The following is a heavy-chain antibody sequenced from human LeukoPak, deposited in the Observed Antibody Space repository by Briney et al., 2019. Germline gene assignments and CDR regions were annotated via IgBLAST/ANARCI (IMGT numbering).Heavy chain of an antibody. CDR3: ARVVVDTAMGPRYYYYMDV. J-gene: IGHJ6*03. D-gene: IGHD5-18*01. CDR2: IYTSGST. V-gene: IGHV4-61*02. CDR1: GGSISSGSYY. Sequence: SETLSLTCTVSGGSISSGSYYWSWIRQPAGKGLEWIGRIYTSGSTNYNPSLKSRVTISVDTSKNQFSLKLSSVTAADTAVYYCARVVVDTAMGPRYYYYMDVWGKGTTVTVSS.